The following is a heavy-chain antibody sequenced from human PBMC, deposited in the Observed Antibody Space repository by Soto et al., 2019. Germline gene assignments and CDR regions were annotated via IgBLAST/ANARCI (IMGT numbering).Heavy chain of an antibody. V-gene: IGHV1-2*04. CDR2: INPNSGGT. D-gene: IGHD6-6*01. Sequence: ASVKVSCKASGYTFTGYYMHWVRQAPGQGLEWMGWINPNSGGTNYAQKFQGWVTMTRDTSISTAYMELSRLRSDDTAVYYCARAQGIAARPGYFDYWGQGTLVTVSS. J-gene: IGHJ4*02. CDR1: GYTFTGYY. CDR3: ARAQGIAARPGYFDY.